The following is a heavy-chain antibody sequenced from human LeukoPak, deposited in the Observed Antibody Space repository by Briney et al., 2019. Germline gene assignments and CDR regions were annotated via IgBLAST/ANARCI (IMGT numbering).Heavy chain of an antibody. V-gene: IGHV4-38-2*02. J-gene: IGHJ6*03. CDR2: IYHSGST. Sequence: PSETLSLTCTVSGGSISSYYWSWIRQPPGKGLEWIGSIYHSGSTYYNPSLKSRVTISVDTSKNQFSLKLSSVTAADTAVYYCARAVNYYYYYMDVWGKGTTVTVSS. CDR1: GGSISSYY. D-gene: IGHD4-23*01. CDR3: ARAVNYYYYYMDV.